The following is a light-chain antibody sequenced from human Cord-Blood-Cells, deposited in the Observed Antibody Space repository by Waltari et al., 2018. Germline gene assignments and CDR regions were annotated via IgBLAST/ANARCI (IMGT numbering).Light chain of an antibody. CDR3: QQYYSTPFT. CDR2: WAS. CDR1: QSVLYSSNNKNY. Sequence: DIVMTQSPDSLAVSLGGRATINCKSNQSVLYSSNNKNYLAWYQQKPGQPPKLLIYWASTRESGVPDRFSGSGSGTDFTLTISSLQAEDVAVYYCQQYYSTPFTFGPGTKVDIK. J-gene: IGKJ3*01. V-gene: IGKV4-1*01.